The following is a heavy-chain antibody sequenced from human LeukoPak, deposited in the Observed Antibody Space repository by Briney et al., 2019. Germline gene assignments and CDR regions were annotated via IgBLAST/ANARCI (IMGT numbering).Heavy chain of an antibody. D-gene: IGHD4-17*01. CDR1: GYTFTSYD. CDR2: MNPNSGNT. V-gene: IGHV1-8*01. J-gene: IGHJ4*01. Sequence: ASVKVSCKASGYTFTSYDINWVRQATGQGLEWMGWMNPNSGNTGYAQKFLGRVTMTRNTSISTAYMELSSLRSEDTAVYYCASFGYGDYRYYFDYWGQGTLVTVSS. CDR3: ASFGYGDYRYYFDY.